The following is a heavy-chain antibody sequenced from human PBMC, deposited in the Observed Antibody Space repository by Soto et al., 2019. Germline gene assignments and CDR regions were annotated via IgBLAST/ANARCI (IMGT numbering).Heavy chain of an antibody. CDR2: INHSGST. J-gene: IGHJ4*02. V-gene: IGHV4-34*01. D-gene: IGHD2-2*01. Sequence: SETLSLTCAVYGGSFSGYYWSWIRQPPGKGLEWIGEINHSGSTNYNPSLKSRVTISVDTSKNQFSLKLSSVTAADTAVYYCARVRGYCSSTSCYNPFDYWGQGTLVTVSS. CDR1: GGSFSGYY. CDR3: ARVRGYCSSTSCYNPFDY.